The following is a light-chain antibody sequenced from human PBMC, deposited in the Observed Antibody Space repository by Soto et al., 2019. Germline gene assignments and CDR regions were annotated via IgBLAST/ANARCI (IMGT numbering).Light chain of an antibody. Sequence: NFMLTQRNSLSESPGKTVTISCTRSSGSIASNYVQWYQQRPGSAPTTVIYEDNQRPSGVPDRFSGSIDSSSNSASLTISGLKTEDEADYYCQSYDSSPLWVFGTGTKVTVL. CDR3: QSYDSSPLWV. V-gene: IGLV6-57*04. J-gene: IGLJ1*01. CDR2: EDN. CDR1: SGSIASNY.